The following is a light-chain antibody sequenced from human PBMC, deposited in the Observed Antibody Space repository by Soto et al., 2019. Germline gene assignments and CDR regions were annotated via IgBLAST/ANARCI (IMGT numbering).Light chain of an antibody. CDR2: DAS. CDR3: QQYEDLPYT. V-gene: IGKV1-33*01. Sequence: DLQMTQSPPSLSASVGDRVTIACQASQDINKFLSWFQQKPGKAPKLLIFDASQLEAGVPSRFSGGCSATEFTFTISSLQPEDIATYFCQQYEDLPYTFGQGTKLAIK. CDR1: QDINKF. J-gene: IGKJ2*01.